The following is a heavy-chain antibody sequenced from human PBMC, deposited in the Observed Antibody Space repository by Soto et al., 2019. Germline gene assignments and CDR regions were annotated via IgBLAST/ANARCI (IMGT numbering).Heavy chain of an antibody. J-gene: IGHJ5*02. V-gene: IGHV1-69*12. D-gene: IGHD2-15*01. CDR2: IIPIFGTA. CDR3: ARDTVVVAARYNWFDP. Sequence: QVQLVQSGAEVKKPGSSVKVSCKASGGTFSSYAISWVRQAPGQGLEWMGGIIPIFGTANYAQKFQGRVTITADESTSTAYMELRSLRSEDTAVYYCARDTVVVAARYNWFDPWGQGTLVTVSS. CDR1: GGTFSSYA.